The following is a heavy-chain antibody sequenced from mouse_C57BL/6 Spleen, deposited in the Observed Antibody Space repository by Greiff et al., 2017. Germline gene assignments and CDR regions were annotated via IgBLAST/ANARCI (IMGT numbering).Heavy chain of an antibody. CDR2: IYPGDGDT. CDR1: GYAFSSSW. V-gene: IGHV1-82*01. CDR3: ARSCPFDY. J-gene: IGHJ2*01. Sequence: VQLQQSGPELVKPGASVKISCKASGYAFSSSWMNWVKQRPGKGLEWIGRIYPGDGDTNYNGKFKGKATLTADKSSSTAYMQLSSLTSEDSAVYFCARSCPFDYWGQGTTLTVSS.